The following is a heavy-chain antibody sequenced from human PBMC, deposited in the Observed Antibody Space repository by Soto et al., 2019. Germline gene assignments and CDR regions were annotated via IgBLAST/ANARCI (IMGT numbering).Heavy chain of an antibody. V-gene: IGHV1-2*02. Sequence: GASVKVSCKASGYTFTGYYMHWVRQAPGQGLEWMGWINPNSGGTNYAQKFQGRVTMTRDTSISTAYMELSRLRSDDTAVYYCARSHPLYSSSDLYWGQGTLVTVSS. CDR1: GYTFTGYY. D-gene: IGHD6-6*01. J-gene: IGHJ4*02. CDR2: INPNSGGT. CDR3: ARSHPLYSSSDLY.